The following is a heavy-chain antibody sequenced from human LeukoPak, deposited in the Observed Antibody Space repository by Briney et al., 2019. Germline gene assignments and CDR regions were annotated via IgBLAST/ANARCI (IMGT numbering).Heavy chain of an antibody. CDR3: ARVRGYSDYYYYMDV. D-gene: IGHD5-12*01. J-gene: IGHJ6*03. CDR2: IYTSGST. Sequence: PSETLSLTCTVSGGSISSGSYYWSWIRQPAGKGLEWIGRIYTSGSTNYNPSLKSRVTISVDTSKNQFSLKLSSVTAADTAVYYCARVRGYSDYYYYMDVWGKGTTVTISS. V-gene: IGHV4-61*02. CDR1: GGSISSGSYY.